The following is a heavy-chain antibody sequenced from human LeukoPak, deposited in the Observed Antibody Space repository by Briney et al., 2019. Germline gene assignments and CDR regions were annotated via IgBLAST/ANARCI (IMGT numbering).Heavy chain of an antibody. V-gene: IGHV4-59*11. CDR1: GGSISSHY. D-gene: IGHD3-22*01. CDR2: IYYSGST. Sequence: SETLSLTCTVSGGSISSHYWSWIRQPPGKGLEWIGYIYYSGSTNYSPSLKSRVTISVDTSKNQFSLKLSSVTAADTAVYYCARSGEGYYDSSGYYPEEYFQHWGQGTLVTVSS. J-gene: IGHJ1*01. CDR3: ARSGEGYYDSSGYYPEEYFQH.